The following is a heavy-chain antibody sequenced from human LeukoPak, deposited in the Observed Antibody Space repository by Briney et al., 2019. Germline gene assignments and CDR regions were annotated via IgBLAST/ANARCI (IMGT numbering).Heavy chain of an antibody. CDR2: MNPNSGNT. V-gene: IGHV1-8*01. Sequence: ASVKVSCKASGYTFTSYDINWVRQATGQGLEWMGWMNPNSGNTGYAQKFQGRVTMTRNTSISTAYMELSSLRSEDTAVYYCAKEAHRVGRPLFDFWGQGTLVTVSS. J-gene: IGHJ4*02. CDR1: GYTFTSYD. CDR3: AKEAHRVGRPLFDF.